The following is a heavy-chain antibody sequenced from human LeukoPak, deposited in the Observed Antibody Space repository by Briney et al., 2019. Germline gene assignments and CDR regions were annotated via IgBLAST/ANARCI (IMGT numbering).Heavy chain of an antibody. CDR1: GGSISSYY. D-gene: IGHD2-15*01. J-gene: IGHJ4*02. CDR2: ISYSGST. Sequence: PSETLSLTCTVSGGSISSYYWSWIRQPPGKGLEWIGYISYSGSTDSNPSLKSRVTNSVDTSKNQISLKLSSVTAADTAVYYCARTYCRGGSCHFDYWGQGTLVTVSS. V-gene: IGHV4-59*08. CDR3: ARTYCRGGSCHFDY.